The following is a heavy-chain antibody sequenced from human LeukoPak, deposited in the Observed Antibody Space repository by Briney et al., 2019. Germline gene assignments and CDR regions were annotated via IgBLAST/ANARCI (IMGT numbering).Heavy chain of an antibody. Sequence: GGSLRPSCAASGFTFSSYSMNWVRQAPGKGLEWVSSISSSSSYIYYADSVKGRFTISRDNAKNSLYLQMNSLRAEDTAVYYCARGIVVVPAADAFDYWGQGTLVTVSS. CDR2: ISSSSSYI. CDR3: ARGIVVVPAADAFDY. D-gene: IGHD2-2*01. CDR1: GFTFSSYS. V-gene: IGHV3-21*01. J-gene: IGHJ4*02.